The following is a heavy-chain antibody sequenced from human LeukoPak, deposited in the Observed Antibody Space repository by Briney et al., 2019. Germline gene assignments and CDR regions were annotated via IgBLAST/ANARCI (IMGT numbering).Heavy chain of an antibody. V-gene: IGHV3-23*01. Sequence: GGSLRLSCAASGFTFSSYAMSWVCQVPGKGLEWVSVISGSGDNTYYADSVKGRFTISRDNSKNMLYLQMNSLRAEDTAVYYCAKWKYSNSGIDDYWGQGTLVTVSS. J-gene: IGHJ4*02. D-gene: IGHD6-6*01. CDR2: ISGSGDNT. CDR3: AKWKYSNSGIDDY. CDR1: GFTFSSYA.